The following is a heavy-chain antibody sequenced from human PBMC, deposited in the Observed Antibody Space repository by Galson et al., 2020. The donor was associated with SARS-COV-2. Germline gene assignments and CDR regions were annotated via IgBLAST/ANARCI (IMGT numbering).Heavy chain of an antibody. V-gene: IGHV4-38-2*02. D-gene: IGHD4-17*01. CDR1: GYSISSGYY. Sequence: SQTLSLTCTVSGYSISSGYYWGWIRQPPGKGLEWIGSIYHSGSTYYNPSLKSRVTISVDTSKNQFSLKLSSVTAADTAVYYCAKADYGGKGTPPADYWGQGTLVTVSS. J-gene: IGHJ4*02. CDR2: IYHSGST. CDR3: AKADYGGKGTPPADY.